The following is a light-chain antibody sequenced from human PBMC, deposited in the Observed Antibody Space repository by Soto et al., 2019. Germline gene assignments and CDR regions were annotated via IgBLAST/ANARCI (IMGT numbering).Light chain of an antibody. V-gene: IGLV1-40*01. CDR2: GND. CDR3: QSYGGSLSGYV. CDR1: SSNIGAGYD. Sequence: QSVLTQPPSVSGAPGQMVTISCTGSSSNIGAGYDVHWYQQLPGTAPKFLIYGNDNRPSGVPDRFSGSKSGTSASLAITGLQAEDEANYYCQSYGGSLSGYVFGTGTKVTVL. J-gene: IGLJ1*01.